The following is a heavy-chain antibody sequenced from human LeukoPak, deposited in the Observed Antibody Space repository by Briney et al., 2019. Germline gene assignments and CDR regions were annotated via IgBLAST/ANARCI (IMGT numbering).Heavy chain of an antibody. J-gene: IGHJ4*02. CDR3: ARGRGSYYLPG. V-gene: IGHV4-34*01. CDR1: GGSFSGYY. CDR2: INHSGST. Sequence: SETLSLTCAVYGGSFSGYYWSWLRQPPGKGLEWIGEINHSGSTNYNPSLKSRVTTSVDTSKNQFSLKLSSVTAADTAVYYCARGRGSYYLPGWGQGTLVTVSS. D-gene: IGHD1-26*01.